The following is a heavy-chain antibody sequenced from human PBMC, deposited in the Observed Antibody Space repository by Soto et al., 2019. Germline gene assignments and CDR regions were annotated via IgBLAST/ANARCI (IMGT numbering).Heavy chain of an antibody. Sequence: PSETLSLTCTVSGGSISSSSYYWGWIRQPPGKGLEWIGSIYYSGSTYYNPSLKSRVTISVGTSKNQFSLKLSSVTAADTAVYYCARVWSGYSYFDYWGQGTLVTVSS. D-gene: IGHD3-3*01. V-gene: IGHV4-39*01. CDR2: IYYSGST. CDR3: ARVWSGYSYFDY. J-gene: IGHJ4*02. CDR1: GGSISSSSYY.